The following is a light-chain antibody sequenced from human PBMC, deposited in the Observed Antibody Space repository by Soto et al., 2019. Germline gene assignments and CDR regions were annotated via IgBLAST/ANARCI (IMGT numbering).Light chain of an antibody. V-gene: IGLV2-23*01. Sequence: QSVLTQPASVSGSPGQSITISCTGTSCVVGSYNLVSWYQQHPGKAPKLMIYEGSKRPSGVSNRFSGSKSGNTASLTISGLQAEDEADYYCCSYAGNNTVFGGGTQLTVL. J-gene: IGLJ2*01. CDR1: SCVVGSYNL. CDR2: EGS. CDR3: CSYAGNNTV.